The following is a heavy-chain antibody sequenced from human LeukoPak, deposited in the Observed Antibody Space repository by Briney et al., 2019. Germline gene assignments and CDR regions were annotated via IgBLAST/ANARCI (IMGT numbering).Heavy chain of an antibody. CDR3: AKRGPAQLLWFGEATHFDY. CDR2: ISGSGGST. D-gene: IGHD3-10*01. V-gene: IGHV3-23*01. Sequence: PGGSLRLSCAASGFTFSSYAMSWVRQAPGKGLEWVSAISGSGGSTYYADSVKGRFTISRDNSKNPLYLQMNSLRAADTAVYYCAKRGPAQLLWFGEATHFDYWGQGTLVTVSS. CDR1: GFTFSSYA. J-gene: IGHJ4*02.